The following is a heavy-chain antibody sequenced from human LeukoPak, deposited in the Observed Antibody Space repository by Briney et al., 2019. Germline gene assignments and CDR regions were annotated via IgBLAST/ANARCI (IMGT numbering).Heavy chain of an antibody. Sequence: QAGGSLRLSCAASGFTFSSYAMSWVRQAPGKGLEWVSAISGSGGSTYYADSVKGRFTISRDNSKNTLYLQMNSLRAEDAAVYYCAKDMVVPAANIPYYYYYYMDVWGKGTTVTVSS. CDR2: ISGSGGST. CDR1: GFTFSSYA. V-gene: IGHV3-23*01. CDR3: AKDMVVPAANIPYYYYYYMDV. D-gene: IGHD2-2*01. J-gene: IGHJ6*03.